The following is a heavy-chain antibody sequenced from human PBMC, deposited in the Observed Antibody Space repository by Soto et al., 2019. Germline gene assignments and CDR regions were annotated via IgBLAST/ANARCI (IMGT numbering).Heavy chain of an antibody. CDR2: ISAYNGNT. J-gene: IGHJ6*03. D-gene: IGHD5-12*01. CDR1: GYTFTSYG. V-gene: IGHV1-18*01. Sequence: ASVKVSCKASGYTFTSYGISWVRQAPGQGLEWMGWISAYNGNTNYAQRFQGRVTMTRDTSTSTIYMELSSLRSEDTAVYYCARGNIIVATIRDYYYYYMDVWGKGTTVTAP. CDR3: ARGNIIVATIRDYYYYYMDV.